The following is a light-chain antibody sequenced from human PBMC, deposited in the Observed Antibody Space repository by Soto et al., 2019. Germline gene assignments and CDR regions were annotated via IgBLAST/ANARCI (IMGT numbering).Light chain of an antibody. Sequence: EIVLTQSPATLSLYPGQRATLSCRASQSVSSNLAWYQQKPGQAPRLLIYGASTRATGIPARFSGSGSGTDFTLTVSSLQSEDFAVYYCQHYNNWPPITFGQGTRLEI. CDR3: QHYNNWPPIT. CDR2: GAS. V-gene: IGKV3-15*01. J-gene: IGKJ5*01. CDR1: QSVSSN.